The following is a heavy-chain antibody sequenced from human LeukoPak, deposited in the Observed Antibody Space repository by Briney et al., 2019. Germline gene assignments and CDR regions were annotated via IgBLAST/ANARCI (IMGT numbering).Heavy chain of an antibody. CDR1: GGSISSGSYY. CDR2: IYTSGST. Sequence: PSETLSLTCTVSGGSISSGSYYWSWIRQPAGKGLEWIGRIYTSGSTNYNPSLKSRVTISVDTSKNQFSLKLSSVTAADTAVYYCARGGSYYEVYFDYWGQGTLVTVSS. D-gene: IGHD1-26*01. V-gene: IGHV4-61*02. CDR3: ARGGSYYEVYFDY. J-gene: IGHJ4*02.